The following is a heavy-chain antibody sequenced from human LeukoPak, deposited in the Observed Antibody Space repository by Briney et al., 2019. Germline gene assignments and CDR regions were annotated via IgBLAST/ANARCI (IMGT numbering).Heavy chain of an antibody. V-gene: IGHV3-7*01. Sequence: PGGSLRLSCAASGFTFSSYAMSWVRQAPGKGLEWVASINEDGSGKFSVGSVKDRITISRDNTRNSLDLQINSLTVEDTAIYYCARDDGDVWGTGTTVTVSS. CDR2: INEDGSGK. CDR3: ARDDGDV. J-gene: IGHJ6*04. CDR1: GFTFSSYA.